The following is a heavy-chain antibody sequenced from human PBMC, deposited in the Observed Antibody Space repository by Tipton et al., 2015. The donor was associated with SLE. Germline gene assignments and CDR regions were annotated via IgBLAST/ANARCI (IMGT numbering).Heavy chain of an antibody. CDR2: VCNSVST. CDR3: ARHVGVAYYYAMDV. V-gene: IGHV4-59*08. Sequence: TLSLTCTVSGASVSSFCWNWIRQSPGKGLEWIACVCNSVSTNYDPSLKSRGTISVDTSKNHFSLELTSVTAADTAMYYCARHVGVAYYYAMDVWGQGTTVVISS. D-gene: IGHD2-15*01. J-gene: IGHJ6*02. CDR1: GASVSSFC.